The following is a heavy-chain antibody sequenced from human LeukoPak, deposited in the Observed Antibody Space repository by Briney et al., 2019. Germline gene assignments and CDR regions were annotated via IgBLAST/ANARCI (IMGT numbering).Heavy chain of an antibody. J-gene: IGHJ3*02. CDR3: ARGSPVSPAFDI. CDR1: GGSISSGGYY. V-gene: IGHV4-30-2*01. Sequence: SETLSLTCTVSGGSISSGGYYWSWIRQPPGKGLEWIGYIYHSGSTYYNPSLKSRVTISLDRSKNQFSLKLSSVTAADTAVYYCARGSPVSPAFDIWGQGTMVTVSS. D-gene: IGHD1-14*01. CDR2: IYHSGST.